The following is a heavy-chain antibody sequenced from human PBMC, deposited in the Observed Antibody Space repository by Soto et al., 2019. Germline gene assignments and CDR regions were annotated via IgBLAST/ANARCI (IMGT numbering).Heavy chain of an antibody. J-gene: IGHJ4*02. CDR1: GGSIGSYY. D-gene: IGHD3-22*01. Sequence: PSETLSLTCTVSGGSIGSYYWSWIRQPPGKGLEWIGYIYYSGSTNYNPSLKSRVTISVDTSKNQFSLKLSSVTAADTAVYYCASGYYYDSSGYYYVVYWGQGTLVTVSS. CDR2: IYYSGST. V-gene: IGHV4-59*01. CDR3: ASGYYYDSSGYYYVVY.